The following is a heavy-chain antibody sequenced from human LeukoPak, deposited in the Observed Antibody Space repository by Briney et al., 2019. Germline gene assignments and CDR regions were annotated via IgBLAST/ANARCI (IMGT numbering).Heavy chain of an antibody. CDR1: GGSISSYY. J-gene: IGHJ4*02. D-gene: IGHD6-19*01. CDR3: ARVDSSGWYSLDY. Sequence: PSETLSLTCTVSGGSISSYYWSWIRQPPGKGLEWIGYIYYSGSTNYNPSLKSRVTISVDTSKNQFSLKLSSVTAADTAVYYCARVDSSGWYSLDYWGQGTLVTVSS. CDR2: IYYSGST. V-gene: IGHV4-59*01.